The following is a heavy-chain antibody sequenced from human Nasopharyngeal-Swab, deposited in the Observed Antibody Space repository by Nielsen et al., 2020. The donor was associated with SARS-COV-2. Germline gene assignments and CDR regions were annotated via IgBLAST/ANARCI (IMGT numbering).Heavy chain of an antibody. CDR2: IYYSGST. CDR3: ARDHAGYYYDSSGAKENYFDY. J-gene: IGHJ4*02. V-gene: IGHV4-30-4*01. CDR1: GGSISSYY. Sequence: SETLSLTCTVSGGSISSYYWSWIRQPPGKGLEWIGYIYYSGSTYYNPSLKSRVTISVDTSKNQFSLKLSSVTAADTAVYYCARDHAGYYYDSSGAKENYFDYWGQGTLVTVSS. D-gene: IGHD3-22*01.